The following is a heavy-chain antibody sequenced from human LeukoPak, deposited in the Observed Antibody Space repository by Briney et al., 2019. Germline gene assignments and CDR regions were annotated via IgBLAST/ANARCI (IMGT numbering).Heavy chain of an antibody. Sequence: SETLSLTCAVYGGSFSGYYWSWIRQPPGKGLEWIGEINHSGSTNYNPSLKGRVTISVDTSKNQSSLKLSSVTAADTAVYYCARGPCSGGSCYSRGIRRNFDYWGQGTLVTVSS. D-gene: IGHD2-15*01. CDR3: ARGPCSGGSCYSRGIRRNFDY. CDR2: INHSGST. CDR1: GGSFSGYY. V-gene: IGHV4-34*01. J-gene: IGHJ4*02.